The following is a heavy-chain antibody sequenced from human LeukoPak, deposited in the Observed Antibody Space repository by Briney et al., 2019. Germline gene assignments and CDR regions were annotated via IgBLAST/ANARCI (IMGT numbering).Heavy chain of an antibody. CDR2: ISYDESDK. CDR3: ARVDYKTTRFDP. J-gene: IGHJ5*02. D-gene: IGHD4-11*01. V-gene: IGHV3-30*03. CDR1: GFTFSSYG. Sequence: PGGSLRLSCAASGFTFSSYGMHWVRQAPGKGLEWVAVISYDESDKYHADSVKGRFTISRVNSKNTLYLQMNSLRAEDTAVYYCARVDYKTTRFDPWGQGTLVTVSS.